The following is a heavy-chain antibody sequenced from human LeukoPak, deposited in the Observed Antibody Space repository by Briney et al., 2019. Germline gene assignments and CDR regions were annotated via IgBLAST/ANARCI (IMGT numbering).Heavy chain of an antibody. Sequence: GGSLRLSCAASGFTVSSNYMSWVRQAPGKGLEWVSAISGSGGSTYYADSVKGRFTISRDNSKNTLYLQMNSLRAEDTAVYYCAKSDYVWGAFDIWGQGTMVTVSS. CDR1: GFTVSSNY. V-gene: IGHV3-23*01. J-gene: IGHJ3*02. CDR3: AKSDYVWGAFDI. CDR2: ISGSGGST. D-gene: IGHD3-16*01.